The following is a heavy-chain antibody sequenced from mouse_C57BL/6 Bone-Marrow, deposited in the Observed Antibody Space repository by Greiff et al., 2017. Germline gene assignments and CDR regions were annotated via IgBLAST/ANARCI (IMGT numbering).Heavy chain of an antibody. CDR1: GYTFTSYT. CDR3: ARLGISPFDD. J-gene: IGHJ2*01. Sequence: VQLQQSGAELARPGASVKMSCKASGYTFTSYTMHWVKQRPGQGLEWIGYINPSSGYTKYNQKFKDKATLTADKSSSTAYMQRSSLTSEDSAVYDCARLGISPFDDWGQGTTLTVSA. V-gene: IGHV1-4*01. CDR2: INPSSGYT.